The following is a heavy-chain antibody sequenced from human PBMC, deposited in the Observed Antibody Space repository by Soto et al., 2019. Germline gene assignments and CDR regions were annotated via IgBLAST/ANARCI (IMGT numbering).Heavy chain of an antibody. CDR1: GGSVTSGSSY. V-gene: IGHV4-39*01. J-gene: IGHJ4*02. D-gene: IGHD6-25*01. CDR3: VRLTSRIAAASHGRGNYLDT. Sequence: PSETLSLTCSVSGGSVTSGSSYWGWVRQAPGKGLEWIGDVFFMGNTWYNADLKARLTISVDTSNDQFSLRLSSVTAAETAFYFCVRLTSRIAAASHGRGNYLDTWGPGTLVTVPS. CDR2: VFFMGNT.